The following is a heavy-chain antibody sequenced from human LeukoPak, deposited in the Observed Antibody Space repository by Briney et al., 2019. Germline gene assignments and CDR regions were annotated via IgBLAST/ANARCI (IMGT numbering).Heavy chain of an antibody. Sequence: PGGSLRLSCAASGFTFSSYAMSWVRQAPGKGLEWVSAISGSGGSTYYADSLKGRFTISRDNSKNTLYLQMNSLRAEDTAVYYCAKDRRVAVSTGDFDYWGQGTLVTVSS. V-gene: IGHV3-23*01. CDR2: ISGSGGST. CDR1: GFTFSSYA. J-gene: IGHJ4*02. D-gene: IGHD1-14*01. CDR3: AKDRRVAVSTGDFDY.